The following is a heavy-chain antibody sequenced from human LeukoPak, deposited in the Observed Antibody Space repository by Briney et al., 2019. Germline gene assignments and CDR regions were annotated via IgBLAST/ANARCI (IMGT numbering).Heavy chain of an antibody. J-gene: IGHJ5*02. CDR1: GFTFSSYS. Sequence: GGSLRLSCAASGFTFSSYSMNWVRQAPGKGLEWVGRIKSKSDGETTDYAAPVKGRFTLSRDDSQNTLYLQMNSLKTEDTAVYYCTTLYRFDPWGQGTLVTVSS. CDR3: TTLYRFDP. D-gene: IGHD2-8*01. CDR2: IKSKSDGETT. V-gene: IGHV3-15*01.